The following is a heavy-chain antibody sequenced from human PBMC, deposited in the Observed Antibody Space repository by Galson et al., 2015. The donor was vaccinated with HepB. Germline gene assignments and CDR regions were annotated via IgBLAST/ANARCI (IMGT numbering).Heavy chain of an antibody. D-gene: IGHD3-9*01. CDR2: ITPIFGTA. CDR1: GGTFSSYT. CDR3: ARGLAGDILTGYPIYYMDV. V-gene: IGHV1-69*13. J-gene: IGHJ6*03. Sequence: SVKVSCKASGGTFSSYTISWVRQAPGQGLEWMGGITPIFGTANYAQKFQGRVTITADESTSTAYMELSSLRSEDTAVYYCARGLAGDILTGYPIYYMDVWGKGTTVTVSS.